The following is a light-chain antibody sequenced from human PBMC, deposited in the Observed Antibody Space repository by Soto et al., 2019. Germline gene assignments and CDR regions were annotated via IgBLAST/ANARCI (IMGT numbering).Light chain of an antibody. Sequence: QSALTQPASVSGSPGQSITISCTGTSSDVGAYNYVSWYQQHPGKAPKLMIYEVTNRPSGVSNRFSGSKSDNTASLTISGLQAEYEADYYCSSFTTSYTYVFGTGTKLTVL. V-gene: IGLV2-14*01. J-gene: IGLJ1*01. CDR2: EVT. CDR1: SSDVGAYNY. CDR3: SSFTTSYTYV.